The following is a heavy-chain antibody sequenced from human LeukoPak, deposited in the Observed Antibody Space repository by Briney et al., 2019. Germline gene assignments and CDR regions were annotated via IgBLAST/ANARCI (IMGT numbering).Heavy chain of an antibody. CDR1: GGSISSGGYY. J-gene: IGHJ4*02. CDR2: IYTSGST. V-gene: IGHV4-61*02. CDR3: ARDSLPPEYDFWSGYFGYFDY. Sequence: SQTLSLTCTVSGGSISSGGYYWSWIRQPAGKGLEWIGRIYTSGSTNYNPSLKSRVTISVDTSKNQFSLKLSSVTAADTAVYYCARDSLPPEYDFWSGYFGYFDYWGQGTLVTVSS. D-gene: IGHD3-3*01.